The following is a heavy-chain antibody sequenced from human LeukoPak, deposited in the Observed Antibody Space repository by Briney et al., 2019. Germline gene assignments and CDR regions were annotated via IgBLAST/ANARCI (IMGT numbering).Heavy chain of an antibody. J-gene: IGHJ4*02. Sequence: PGGSLRLSCAASGFTFDDYAMHWVRQAPGKGLEWVSGISWNSGSIYYADSVKGRFTISRDNAKNSLYLQMNSLRAEDTAVYYCAREVYGDGIDYWGQGTLVTVSS. V-gene: IGHV3-9*01. D-gene: IGHD4-17*01. CDR3: AREVYGDGIDY. CDR2: ISWNSGSI. CDR1: GFTFDDYA.